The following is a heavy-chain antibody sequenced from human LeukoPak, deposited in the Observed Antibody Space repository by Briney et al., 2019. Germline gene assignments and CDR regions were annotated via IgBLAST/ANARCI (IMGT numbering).Heavy chain of an antibody. V-gene: IGHV3-48*02. D-gene: IGHD4-17*01. Sequence: GGSLRLSCAASGFTFSSYSMNWVRQAPGKGLEWVSYISSSSSTIYYADSVKGRFTISRDNAKNPLYLQMNSLRDEDTAVYYCARERYGDYIGYWGQGTLVTVSS. J-gene: IGHJ4*02. CDR3: ARERYGDYIGY. CDR1: GFTFSSYS. CDR2: ISSSSSTI.